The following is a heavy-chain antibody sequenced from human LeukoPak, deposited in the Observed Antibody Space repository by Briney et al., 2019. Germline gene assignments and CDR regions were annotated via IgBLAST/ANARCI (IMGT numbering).Heavy chain of an antibody. J-gene: IGHJ4*02. CDR1: GFTFSSYG. CDR3: AKDMRFDWTPYYFDY. CDR2: IWSDGSNK. D-gene: IGHD3-9*01. Sequence: TGGSLRLSCAASGFTFSSYGIDWVRQGPGKGLEWVAVIWSDGSNKYYADSVKGRFTISRDNSKNTLDLQMNSLRAEDTAVYYCAKDMRFDWTPYYFDYWGQGTLVTVSS. V-gene: IGHV3-33*06.